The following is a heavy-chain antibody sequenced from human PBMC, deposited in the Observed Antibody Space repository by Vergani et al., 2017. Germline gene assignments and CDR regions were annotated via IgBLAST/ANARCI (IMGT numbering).Heavy chain of an antibody. J-gene: IGHJ3*02. Sequence: EVQLVESGGGLVKPGGSLRLSCAASGFTFSSYSMNWVRQAPGKGLEWVSSISSSSSYIYYADSVKGRFTISRDNAKNSLYRQMNSLRAEDTAVYYCARAGIRFLEWVLTNLDAFDIWGQGTMVTVSS. CDR1: GFTFSSYS. D-gene: IGHD3-3*01. CDR3: ARAGIRFLEWVLTNLDAFDI. CDR2: ISSSSSYI. V-gene: IGHV3-21*01.